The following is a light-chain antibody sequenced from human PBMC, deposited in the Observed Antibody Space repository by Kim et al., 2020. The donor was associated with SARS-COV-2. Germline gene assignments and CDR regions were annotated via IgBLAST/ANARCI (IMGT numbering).Light chain of an antibody. J-gene: IGKJ1*01. Sequence: SATVGGDVTMACRANQGISNYLAWYQQKPGQAPKLLIYTASALQFGVSSRFNGSGSGTDFTLTISDLQPEDVATYYCQKYNTAPWTFGHGTKVEI. V-gene: IGKV1-27*01. CDR1: QGISNY. CDR2: TAS. CDR3: QKYNTAPWT.